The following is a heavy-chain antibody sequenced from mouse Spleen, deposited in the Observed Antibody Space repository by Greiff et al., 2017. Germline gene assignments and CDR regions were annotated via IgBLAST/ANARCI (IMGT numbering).Heavy chain of an antibody. CDR1: GYTFTDYE. V-gene: IGHV1-15*01. D-gene: IGHD3-1*01. Sequence: QVQLQQSGAELVRPGASVTLSCKASGYTFTDYEMHWVKQTPVHGLEWIGAIDPETGGTAYNQKFKGKAILTADKSSSTAYMELRSLTSEDSAVYYCTRRLGGAFDYWGQGTTLTVSS. CDR2: IDPETGGT. J-gene: IGHJ2*01. CDR3: TRRLGGAFDY.